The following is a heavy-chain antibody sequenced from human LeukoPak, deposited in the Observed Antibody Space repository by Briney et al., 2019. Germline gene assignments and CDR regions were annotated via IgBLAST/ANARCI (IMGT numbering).Heavy chain of an antibody. CDR1: SDSMTSHYY. Sequence: SETLSLTCAVSSDSMTSHYYWGWVRQSPGKGLEWIGNIFHTGSTYYSPSLKSRLTISLDTSQNQFSLNLSSVTAADTAVYYCAKGDNYHGTGSLRIVSWDQGTLVTVSS. D-gene: IGHD1-1*01. J-gene: IGHJ5*02. CDR2: IFHTGST. V-gene: IGHV4-38-2*01. CDR3: AKGDNYHGTGSLRIVS.